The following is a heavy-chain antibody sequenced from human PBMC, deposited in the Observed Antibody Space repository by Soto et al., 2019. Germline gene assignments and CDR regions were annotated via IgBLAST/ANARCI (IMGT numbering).Heavy chain of an antibody. Sequence: PGGSLRLSCAASGFTVSSNYMSWVRQAPGKGLEWVSVIYSGGSTYYADSVKGRFTISRDNSKNTLYLQMNSLRAEDTAVYYCARADYGDPPYAFDIWGQGTMVTVSS. CDR3: ARADYGDPPYAFDI. CDR2: IYSGGST. D-gene: IGHD4-17*01. V-gene: IGHV3-53*01. J-gene: IGHJ3*02. CDR1: GFTVSSNY.